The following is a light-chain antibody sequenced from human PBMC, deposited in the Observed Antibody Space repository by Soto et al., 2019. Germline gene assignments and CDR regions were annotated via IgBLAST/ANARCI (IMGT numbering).Light chain of an antibody. J-gene: IGLJ2*01. Sequence: QSALTQPASVSGSPGQSITISCTGTSSDVGYYNYVSWYQQHPGKAPKVLIYEVRNRPSGASSRFSGSKSGNTAFLTISGLQPEDVADYYCSSYTRSSSVLFGGGTKLTVL. CDR3: SSYTRSSSVL. CDR2: EVR. V-gene: IGLV2-14*01. CDR1: SSDVGYYNY.